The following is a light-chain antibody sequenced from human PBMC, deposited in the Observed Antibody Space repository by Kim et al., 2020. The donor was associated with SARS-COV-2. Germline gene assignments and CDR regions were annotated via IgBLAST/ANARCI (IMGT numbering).Light chain of an antibody. J-gene: IGKJ2*01. CDR2: AAS. CDR1: QSISTY. CDR3: QQGYST. V-gene: IGKV1-39*01. Sequence: DIQMTQSPSSLSASVGDRVTITCRASQSISTYLNWYQQRPGKAPTRLIYAASSLPSGVPSRLSGSGSGTDFTLTSSSLQPEDFATYYCQQGYSTFGKGTKLEI.